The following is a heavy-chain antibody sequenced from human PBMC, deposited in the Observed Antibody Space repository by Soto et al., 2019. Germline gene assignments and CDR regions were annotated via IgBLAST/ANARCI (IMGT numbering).Heavy chain of an antibody. D-gene: IGHD3-22*01. Sequence: GESLKISCKGSGYSFTSYWISWVRQMPGKGLEWMGRIDPSDSYTNYSPSFQGHVTISADKSISTAYLQWSSLKASDTAMYYCARQGPIRSNYYDSNNWFDPWGQGTLVTVSS. CDR3: ARQGPIRSNYYDSNNWFDP. J-gene: IGHJ5*02. V-gene: IGHV5-10-1*01. CDR1: GYSFTSYW. CDR2: IDPSDSYT.